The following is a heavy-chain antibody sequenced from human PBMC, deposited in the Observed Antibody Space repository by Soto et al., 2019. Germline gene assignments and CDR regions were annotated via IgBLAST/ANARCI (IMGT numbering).Heavy chain of an antibody. D-gene: IGHD2-15*01. J-gene: IGHJ4*02. V-gene: IGHV4-30-4*01. CDR3: ARGNTPLDY. CDR1: GGSISSGDYY. Sequence: PSETLSLTCTVSGGSISSGDYYWSWIRQPPGKGLEWIGYIYYSESTYYNPSLKSRVTISVDTSKNQFSPKVSSVTAADTAVYYCARGNTPLDYWGQGTLVTVSS. CDR2: IYYSEST.